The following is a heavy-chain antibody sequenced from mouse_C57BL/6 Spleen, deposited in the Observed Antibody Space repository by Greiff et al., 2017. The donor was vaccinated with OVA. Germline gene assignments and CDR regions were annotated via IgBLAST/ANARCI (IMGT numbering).Heavy chain of an antibody. D-gene: IGHD1-1*01. J-gene: IGHJ4*01. CDR2: ILPGSGST. V-gene: IGHV1-9*01. CDR3: IRGGYYYGSSHFFYAMDY. CDR1: GYTFTGYW. Sequence: VKLQQSGAELMKPGASVKLSCKATGYTFTGYWIEWVKQRPGHGLEWIGEILPGSGSTNYNEKFKGKATFTADTSSNTAYMQLSSLTTEDSAIYYCIRGGYYYGSSHFFYAMDYWGQGTSVTVSS.